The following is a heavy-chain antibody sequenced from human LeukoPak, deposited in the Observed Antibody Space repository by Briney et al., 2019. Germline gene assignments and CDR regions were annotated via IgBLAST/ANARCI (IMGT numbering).Heavy chain of an antibody. V-gene: IGHV4-39*07. CDR2: IYYSGST. Sequence: PSETLSLTCTVSGGSISSSSYYWGWIRQPPGKGLEWFGSIYYSGSTYYHRSLKSRVTISVDSSKNQFSLKLSSVTAAGTAVYYWARVERGSSWEDYYAYYMAVGGKGTTVTVSS. CDR1: GGSISSSSYY. J-gene: IGHJ6*03. CDR3: ARVERGSSWEDYYAYYMAV. D-gene: IGHD6-13*01.